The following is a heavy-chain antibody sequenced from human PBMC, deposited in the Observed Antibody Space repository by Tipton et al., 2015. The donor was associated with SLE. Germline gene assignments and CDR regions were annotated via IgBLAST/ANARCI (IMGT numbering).Heavy chain of an antibody. CDR1: GGSISSHY. CDR3: ARGPKDNGDYLHFDY. Sequence: TLSLTCTVSGGSISSHYWSWIRQPPGKGLEWIGYIYFTGSTNYNPSLKSRVIISVDTSKNQFSLKLSSVTAADTAVYYCARGPKDNGDYLHFDYWGQGTLVTVSS. CDR2: IYFTGST. D-gene: IGHD4-17*01. V-gene: IGHV4-59*11. J-gene: IGHJ4*02.